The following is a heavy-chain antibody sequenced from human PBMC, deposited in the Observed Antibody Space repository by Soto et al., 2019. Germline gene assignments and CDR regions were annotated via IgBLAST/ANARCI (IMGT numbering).Heavy chain of an antibody. CDR1: GFTFTSYS. V-gene: IGHV3-48*01. J-gene: IGHJ5*02. CDR3: AREWDGDGYNSGWFDP. Sequence: PGGSLRLSCVASGFTFTSYSMNWVRQAPGKGLEWVSYISSSSSTIYCADSVKGRFTISRDNAKNSLYLQMNSLRAEDTAVYYCAREWDGDGYNSGWFDPWGQGTLVTVSS. CDR2: ISSSSSTI. D-gene: IGHD5-12*01.